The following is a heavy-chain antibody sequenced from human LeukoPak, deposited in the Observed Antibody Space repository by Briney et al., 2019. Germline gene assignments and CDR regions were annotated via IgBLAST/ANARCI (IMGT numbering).Heavy chain of an antibody. CDR3: ARDSGSGSNDY. D-gene: IGHD1-26*01. Sequence: ASVKVSCKASGYTFTSYAIHWVRQAPGQRLEWMGWISAGNGNTKYSQNFQGRVAFISNTSATTAFMELSSLRSEDAAVYYCARDSGSGSNDYWGQGTLVTVSS. CDR2: ISAGNGNT. CDR1: GYTFTSYA. J-gene: IGHJ4*02. V-gene: IGHV1-3*01.